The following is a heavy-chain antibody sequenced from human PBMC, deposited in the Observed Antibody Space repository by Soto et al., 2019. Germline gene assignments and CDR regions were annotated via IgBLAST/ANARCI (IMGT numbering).Heavy chain of an antibody. CDR3: ARDGRVNYGGNSVAFDI. CDR1: GYTFTSYY. D-gene: IGHD4-17*01. Sequence: QVQLVQSGAEVKKPGASVKVSCKASGYTFTSYYMHWVRQAPGQGLEWMGIINPSGGSTSYAQKFQGRVTMTRDTSTSTVYMELSSLRSEDTAVYYCARDGRVNYGGNSVAFDIWGQGTMVTVSS. J-gene: IGHJ3*02. CDR2: INPSGGST. V-gene: IGHV1-46*01.